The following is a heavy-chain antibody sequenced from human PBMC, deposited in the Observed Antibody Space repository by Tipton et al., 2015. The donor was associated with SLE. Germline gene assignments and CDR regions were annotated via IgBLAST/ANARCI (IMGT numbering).Heavy chain of an antibody. CDR1: GISISTHY. V-gene: IGHV4-59*11. J-gene: IGHJ4*02. Sequence: TLSLTCKVSGISISTHYWSWIRQPPGKGLEWSGQMHNSGDSTYNPSLKSGVTMSVDTSKNHFSLKLTSVIAADTAVYYCARDIEAPGDFLYFDYWGQGILVTVSS. CDR2: MHNSGDS. D-gene: IGHD7-27*01. CDR3: ARDIEAPGDFLYFDY.